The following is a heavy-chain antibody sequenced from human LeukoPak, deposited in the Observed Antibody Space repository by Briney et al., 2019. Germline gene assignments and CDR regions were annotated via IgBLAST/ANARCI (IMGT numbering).Heavy chain of an antibody. J-gene: IGHJ5*02. CDR1: GGSISSYY. V-gene: IGHV4-4*07. CDR3: ASLKQQLVGWFDP. Sequence: SETLSLTCTVSGGSISSYYWSWIRQPAGKGLEWIGRIYTSGRTTYNPSFKSRITMSLDTSKNQFSLKLSSVTAADTAVYYCASLKQQLVGWFDPWGQGTLVTVSS. D-gene: IGHD6-13*01. CDR2: IYTSGRT.